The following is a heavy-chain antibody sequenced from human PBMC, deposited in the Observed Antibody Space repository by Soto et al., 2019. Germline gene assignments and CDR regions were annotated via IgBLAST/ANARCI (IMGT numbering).Heavy chain of an antibody. J-gene: IGHJ6*02. CDR1: GFTFSAHY. CDR3: ARDRQPSSYIGLDV. CDR2: ISGSGDTI. D-gene: IGHD4-4*01. Sequence: GGSLRLSCEASGFTFSAHYMSWVRQAPGKGLEWVSHISGSGDTIYYADSVKGRFTIPRDNAKNSLYLQMNSLRAEDTAVYYCARDRQPSSYIGLDVWGQGTTVTVSS. V-gene: IGHV3-11*01.